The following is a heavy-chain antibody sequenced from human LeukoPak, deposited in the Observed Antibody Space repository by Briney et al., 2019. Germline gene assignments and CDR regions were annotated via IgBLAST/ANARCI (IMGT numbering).Heavy chain of an antibody. D-gene: IGHD3-3*01. Sequence: PGGSLRLSCAASGFTFSSYGMHWVRQAPGKGLEWVAVISYDGSNKYYADSVRGRFTISRDNSKNTLYLQMNSLRAEDTAVYYCAKSAPEYYDFWSGADYWGQGTLVTVSS. CDR3: AKSAPEYYDFWSGADY. J-gene: IGHJ4*02. CDR2: ISYDGSNK. CDR1: GFTFSSYG. V-gene: IGHV3-30*18.